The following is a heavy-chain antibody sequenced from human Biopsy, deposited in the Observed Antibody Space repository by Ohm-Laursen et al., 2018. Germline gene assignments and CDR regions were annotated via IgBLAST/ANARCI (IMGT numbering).Heavy chain of an antibody. J-gene: IGHJ5*02. CDR2: IHYTGHI. Sequence: TLSLTCTVSGDTISTYYWNWIRQTPGKGLEWIGYIHYTGHIRINPSLNSRATISVDTSKDQFSLKLSSLTAADTAVYYCARDYDTSGYYYVSWGQGTLVTVSS. CDR1: GDTISTYY. D-gene: IGHD3-22*01. V-gene: IGHV4-59*08. CDR3: ARDYDTSGYYYVS.